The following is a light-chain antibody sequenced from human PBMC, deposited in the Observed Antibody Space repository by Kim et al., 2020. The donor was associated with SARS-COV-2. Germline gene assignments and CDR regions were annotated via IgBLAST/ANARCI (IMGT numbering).Light chain of an antibody. V-gene: IGLV6-57*03. CDR1: SGSIASNN. J-gene: IGLJ1*01. CDR3: QSYDSSNYV. CDR2: EDN. Sequence: KTITSSCTRSSGSIASNNVQWYQQRPGSAPPTVIYEDNQRPSGVPDRFSGSIDSSSNSASLTISGLKTEDEADYYCQSYDSSNYVFGTGTKVTVL.